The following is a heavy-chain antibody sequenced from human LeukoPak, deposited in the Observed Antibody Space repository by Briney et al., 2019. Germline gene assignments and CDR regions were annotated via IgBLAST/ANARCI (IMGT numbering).Heavy chain of an antibody. D-gene: IGHD3-10*01. CDR2: IRSNTDGGTT. J-gene: IGHJ4*02. V-gene: IGHV3-15*01. CDR3: STDKYGSGSHLDY. CDR1: GFTFSHAW. Sequence: PGGSLRLSCAASGFTFSHAWMSWVRQAPGKGLEWVGRIRSNTDGGTTDYGASVKGRITISRDDSKNTLYLQMNSLKTEDTAVYYCSTDKYGSGSHLDYWGQGILVTVSS.